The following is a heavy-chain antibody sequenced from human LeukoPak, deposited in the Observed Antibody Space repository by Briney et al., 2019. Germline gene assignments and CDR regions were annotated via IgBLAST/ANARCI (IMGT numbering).Heavy chain of an antibody. J-gene: IGHJ6*02. V-gene: IGHV3-66*01. D-gene: IGHD4-23*01. Sequence: GGSLRLSCAASGFTVSNNYMRWVRQAPGKGLEWVSLIYSGGATFYADAVKGRFTISRDGSKNTLYLQMNSLRAEDTAVYYCAKVSDGGPRRGMDVWGQGTTVTVSS. CDR3: AKVSDGGPRRGMDV. CDR1: GFTVSNNY. CDR2: IYSGGAT.